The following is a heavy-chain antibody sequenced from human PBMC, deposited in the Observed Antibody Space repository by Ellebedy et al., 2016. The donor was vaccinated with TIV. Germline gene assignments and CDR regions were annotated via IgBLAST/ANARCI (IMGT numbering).Heavy chain of an antibody. J-gene: IGHJ6*02. CDR1: GFTFSSYT. Sequence: GESLKISCAASGFTFSSYTMNWVRQAPGKGLEWVSSISTSSSYIYYAGSVKGRFTISRDNAKDSLYLQMNSLKTEDTAVYYCTTTSSGWYSLGPVDSYYYYYGMDVWGQGTTVTVSS. CDR2: ISTSSSYI. CDR3: TTTSSGWYSLGPVDSYYYYYGMDV. D-gene: IGHD6-19*01. V-gene: IGHV3-21*03.